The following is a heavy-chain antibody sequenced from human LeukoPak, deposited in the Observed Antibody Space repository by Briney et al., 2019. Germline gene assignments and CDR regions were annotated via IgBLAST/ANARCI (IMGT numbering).Heavy chain of an antibody. Sequence: GGSLRLSCAASGFTFSSYSMNWVRQAPGKGLEWVSSISSSSSSYIYYADSVKGRFTISRDNAKNSLYLQMNSLRAEDTAVYYCARFVVAVAPCGMDVWGQGTTVTVSS. V-gene: IGHV3-21*01. CDR3: ARFVVAVAPCGMDV. D-gene: IGHD6-19*01. CDR1: GFTFSSYS. CDR2: ISSSSSSYI. J-gene: IGHJ6*02.